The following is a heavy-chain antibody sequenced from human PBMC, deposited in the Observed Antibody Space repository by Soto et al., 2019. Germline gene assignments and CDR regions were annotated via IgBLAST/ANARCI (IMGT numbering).Heavy chain of an antibody. CDR1: GGSISSYY. CDR2: IYYSGST. V-gene: IGHV4-59*01. D-gene: IGHD6-19*01. CDR3: APGIAVAGTGWFDT. J-gene: IGHJ5*02. Sequence: SETLSLTCTVSGGSISSYYWSWIRQPPGKGLEWIGYIYYSGSTNYNPSLKSRVTISVDTSKNQFSLKLSSVTAADTAVYYCAPGIAVAGTGWFDTWGQGTLVTVSS.